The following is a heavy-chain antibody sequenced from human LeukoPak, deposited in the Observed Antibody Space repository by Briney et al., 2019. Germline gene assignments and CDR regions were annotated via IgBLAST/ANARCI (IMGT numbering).Heavy chain of an antibody. Sequence: GESLKISCKGSGYSFTSYWIGWVRQMPGKGLEWMGIIYPGDSDTRYSPSFQGQVTISADKSISTAYLQWSSLKASDTAMYYCARIPIRSYYDIFTGSYIGGFDYWGQGTLVTVSS. J-gene: IGHJ4*02. CDR3: ARIPIRSYYDIFTGSYIGGFDY. D-gene: IGHD3-9*01. V-gene: IGHV5-51*01. CDR1: GYSFTSYW. CDR2: IYPGDSDT.